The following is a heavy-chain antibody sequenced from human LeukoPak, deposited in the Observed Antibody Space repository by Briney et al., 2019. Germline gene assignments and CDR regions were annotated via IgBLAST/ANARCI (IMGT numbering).Heavy chain of an antibody. CDR3: TKGGLRSTPLDS. D-gene: IGHD4-17*01. CDR1: GFTFSDYS. J-gene: IGHJ4*02. V-gene: IGHV3-23*01. CDR2: IGASGRNT. Sequence: GGPLRLSCAASGFTFSDYSMTWVRQAPGKELDWVSVIGASGRNTFYADSVKGRFSISRDNAKNTLYLQMSSLRAEDTAVYYCTKGGLRSTPLDSWGQGTLVTVSS.